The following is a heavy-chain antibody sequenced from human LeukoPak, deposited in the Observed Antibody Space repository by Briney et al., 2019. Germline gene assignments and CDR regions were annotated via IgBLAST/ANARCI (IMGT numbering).Heavy chain of an antibody. CDR2: IIPIFGTA. D-gene: IGHD6-13*01. CDR3: ARAPIAAAGKELRD. Sequence: SVKVSCKASGGTFSSYAISWVRQAPGQGLEWMGGIIPIFGTANYAQKFQGRVTITADKSTSTAYMELSSMRSEDTAVYYCARAPIAAAGKELRDWGQGTLVTVSS. CDR1: GGTFSSYA. V-gene: IGHV1-69*06. J-gene: IGHJ4*02.